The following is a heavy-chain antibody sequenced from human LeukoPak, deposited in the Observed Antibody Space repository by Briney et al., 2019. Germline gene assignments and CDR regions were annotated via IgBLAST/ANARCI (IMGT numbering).Heavy chain of an antibody. CDR3: ARDRDDYGDYRKADPWFDP. CDR2: MNPNSGST. J-gene: IGHJ5*02. V-gene: IGHV1-8*01. D-gene: IGHD4-17*01. Sequence: ASVKVSCKASGYTFTSYDINWVRQATGQGLEWMGWMNPNSGSTSYAQKFQGRVTMTRDTSTSTVYMELSSLRSEDTAVYYCARDRDDYGDYRKADPWFDPWGQGTLVTVSS. CDR1: GYTFTSYD.